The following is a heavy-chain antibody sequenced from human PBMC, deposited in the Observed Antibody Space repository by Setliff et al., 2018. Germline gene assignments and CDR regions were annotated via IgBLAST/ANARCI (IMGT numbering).Heavy chain of an antibody. D-gene: IGHD2-2*02. J-gene: IGHJ5*02. Sequence: PSETLSLTCTVSGGRISGSNHYWSWVSQPPGKGLECIGSMYSGENTYYNPSLKSRATISIDTSKNQFPLKLKSVTAADTAVYYCGRSEAYIWFHPWGQGTLVAVSS. CDR2: MYSGENT. CDR3: GRSEAYIWFHP. V-gene: IGHV4-39*06. CDR1: GGRISGSNHY.